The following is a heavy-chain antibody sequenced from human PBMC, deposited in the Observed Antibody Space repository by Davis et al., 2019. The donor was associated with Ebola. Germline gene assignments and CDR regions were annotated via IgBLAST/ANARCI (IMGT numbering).Heavy chain of an antibody. CDR2: IISNSGGT. CDR3: ARGHNYAHEY. D-gene: IGHD4-11*01. V-gene: IGHV1-2*06. J-gene: IGHJ4*02. Sequence: ASVKVSFKTSCYTYTGYNMHWVRQAPGQGLEWMGRIISNSGGTNYAQKFQGMVTMTRDTSISTVYMELSSLRYDDTADYYCARGHNYAHEYWGQGTLVTVPS. CDR1: CYTYTGYN.